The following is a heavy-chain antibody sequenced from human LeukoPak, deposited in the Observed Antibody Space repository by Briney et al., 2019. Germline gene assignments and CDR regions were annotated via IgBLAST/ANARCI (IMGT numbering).Heavy chain of an antibody. V-gene: IGHV3-23*01. CDR1: GFTFSSYA. J-gene: IGHJ4*02. CDR3: ARDLSRATVGYFFD. CDR2: VRGSGDNT. Sequence: GGSLRLSCAASGFTFSSYAMSWVRQAPGEGLEWVSSVRGSGDNTYYADSVKDRFTISRDDSKSTMFLQMDGLRAEDTAVYYCARDLSRATVGYFFDWGQGTLVAVSA. D-gene: IGHD3-22*01.